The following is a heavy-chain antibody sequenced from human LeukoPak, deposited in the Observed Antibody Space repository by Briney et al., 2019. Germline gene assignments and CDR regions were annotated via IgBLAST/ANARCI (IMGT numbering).Heavy chain of an antibody. D-gene: IGHD3-10*01. J-gene: IGHJ6*03. Sequence: ASVKVSCKASGGTLSSYSISGVGQAPGKGLEWMGGIIPIFGTANYAQKFQGRVTITADESTSTAYMELSSLRSEDTAVYYCARETGGGIYYYMDVWGKGTTVTVSS. V-gene: IGHV1-69*13. CDR3: ARETGGGIYYYMDV. CDR1: GGTLSSYS. CDR2: IIPIFGTA.